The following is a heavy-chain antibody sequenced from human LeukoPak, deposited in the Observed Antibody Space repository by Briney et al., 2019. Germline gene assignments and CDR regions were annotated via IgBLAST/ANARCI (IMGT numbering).Heavy chain of an antibody. CDR1: GGSFRGYY. J-gene: IGHJ6*02. D-gene: IGHD2-15*01. CDR3: ARARCSGGSCYLRNYYGMDV. Sequence: SETLSLTCAVYGGSFRGYYWSWIRQPPGKGLEWIGEINQSGSTNYNPSLKSRVTISVDTSKNQFSLKLSSVTAADTAVYYCARARCSGGSCYLRNYYGMDVWGQGTTVTVSS. CDR2: INQSGST. V-gene: IGHV4-34*01.